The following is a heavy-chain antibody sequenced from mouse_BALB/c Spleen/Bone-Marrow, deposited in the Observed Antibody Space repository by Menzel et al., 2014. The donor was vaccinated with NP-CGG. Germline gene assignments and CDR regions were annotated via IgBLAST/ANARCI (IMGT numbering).Heavy chain of an antibody. Sequence: DVMLVESGGGLVQPGGSLKFSCAASGFDFSRYWMSWVRQAPGKGLEWIGEINPESSTINYAPSLKYKFIISRDNAKNKLSLKMNKVSDEDTAFYDRARLCYAGYSACWGQGTPPTAS. CDR1: GFDFSRYW. CDR3: ARLCYAGYSAC. J-gene: IGHJ2*01. CDR2: INPESSTI. V-gene: IGHV4-1*02. D-gene: IGHD6-5*01.